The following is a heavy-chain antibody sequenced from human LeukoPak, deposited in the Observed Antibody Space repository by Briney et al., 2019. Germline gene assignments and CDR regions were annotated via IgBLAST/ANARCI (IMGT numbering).Heavy chain of an antibody. CDR1: GYSFNSYW. Sequence: GESLKISCKGSGYSFNSYWIGWVRQMPGKGLKWMGIIYPDDSGTRYSPSFQGQVTISADKSISTAYLQWSSLKASDTAMYYCARHVWAVVGTFPPNYFDHWGQGTLVTVSS. V-gene: IGHV5-51*01. D-gene: IGHD6-19*01. CDR2: IYPDDSGT. J-gene: IGHJ4*02. CDR3: ARHVWAVVGTFPPNYFDH.